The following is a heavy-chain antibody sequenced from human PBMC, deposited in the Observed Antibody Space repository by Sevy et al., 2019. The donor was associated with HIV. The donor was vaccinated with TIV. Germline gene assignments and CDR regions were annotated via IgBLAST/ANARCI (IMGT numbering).Heavy chain of an antibody. CDR1: GFSFDSYG. CDR2: ISGSGTRT. D-gene: IGHD3-22*01. V-gene: IGHV3-23*01. Sequence: GGSLRLSCAVSGFSFDSYGMTWVRQAPGKGLEWVSAISGSGTRTYYVDSVKGRFIISRDNSKNTLDLQMNSLRAEDTAIYYCAKRGGGHYDPDEIAYYFYYYNMDVWGKGTTVTVSS. J-gene: IGHJ6*03. CDR3: AKRGGGHYDPDEIAYYFYYYNMDV.